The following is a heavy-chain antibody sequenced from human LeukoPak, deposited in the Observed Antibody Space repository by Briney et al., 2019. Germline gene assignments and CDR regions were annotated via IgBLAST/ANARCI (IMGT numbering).Heavy chain of an antibody. D-gene: IGHD4-11*01. CDR2: ISSSSYI. J-gene: IGHJ4*02. CDR1: GFTFSSYS. Sequence: GGSLRLSCAASGFTFSSYSMNWVRQAPGKGLEWVSSISSSSYIYYADSVKGRFTISRDNAKNSLYLQMNSLRAEDTAVYYCARDDYSNLFDYWGQGTLVTVSS. CDR3: ARDDYSNLFDY. V-gene: IGHV3-21*01.